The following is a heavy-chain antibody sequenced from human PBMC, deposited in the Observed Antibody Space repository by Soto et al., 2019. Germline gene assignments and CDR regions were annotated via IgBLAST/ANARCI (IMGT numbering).Heavy chain of an antibody. Sequence: EVPLLESGGGLVQPGGSLRLSCAASGFTFNNFAMTWVRQAPGKGLEWVSSISGSAGSTHYADSVRGRFTISRDNSKNTLYLQMTSLTAEDTAVYYCAKEDVGGYYYSGLWGQGTLVTVSS. D-gene: IGHD1-26*01. CDR2: ISGSAGST. CDR1: GFTFNNFA. V-gene: IGHV3-23*01. CDR3: AKEDVGGYYYSGL. J-gene: IGHJ4*02.